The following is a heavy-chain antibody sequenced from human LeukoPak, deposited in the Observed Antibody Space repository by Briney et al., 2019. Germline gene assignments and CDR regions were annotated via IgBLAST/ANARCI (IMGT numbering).Heavy chain of an antibody. V-gene: IGHV1-2*02. CDR2: INTKTGRT. CDR3: ARADFIDAGPYLIGP. D-gene: IGHD3-3*01. Sequence: GSVKVSCKTSGYSFTDYYIHWVRQAPGQGLEWMAWINTKTGRTSSARKFQGRVTMTRDPSTTTVYMDMAWLTSDDTAIYFCARADFIDAGPYLIGPWGQGTLVTVSS. J-gene: IGHJ5*02. CDR1: GYSFTDYY.